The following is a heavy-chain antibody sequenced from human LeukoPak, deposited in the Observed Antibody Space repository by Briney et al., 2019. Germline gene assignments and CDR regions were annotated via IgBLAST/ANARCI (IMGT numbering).Heavy chain of an antibody. V-gene: IGHV3-7*04. CDR3: TRVGYIDEGIDY. D-gene: IGHD5-24*01. CDR2: IKQDGSKK. Sequence: GGSLRLSCVASGFPFSSYWMTWDRQAPGKGLEWVANIKQDGSKKSYVDSVKGRFTISRDNAKNSLYLQMNSLRAEDTAIYYCTRVGYIDEGIDYWGQGTLVTVSS. CDR1: GFPFSSYW. J-gene: IGHJ4*02.